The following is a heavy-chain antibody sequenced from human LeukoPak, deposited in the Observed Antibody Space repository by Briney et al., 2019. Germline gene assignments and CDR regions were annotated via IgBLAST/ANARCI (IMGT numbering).Heavy chain of an antibody. Sequence: ASVKVSCKASGYTFTSYYMHWVRQAPGQGLEWMGIINPSGGSTSYAQRFQGRVTMTRDMSTSTVYMELSSLRSEDTAVYYCARDLSGYDSSGYYSDAFDIWGQGTMVTVSS. CDR2: INPSGGST. V-gene: IGHV1-46*01. D-gene: IGHD3-22*01. CDR1: GYTFTSYY. J-gene: IGHJ3*02. CDR3: ARDLSGYDSSGYYSDAFDI.